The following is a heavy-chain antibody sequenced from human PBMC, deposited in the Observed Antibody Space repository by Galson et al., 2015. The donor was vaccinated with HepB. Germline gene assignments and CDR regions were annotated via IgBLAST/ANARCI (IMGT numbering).Heavy chain of an antibody. CDR3: VTTVRGINY. CDR1: GFTFNSYA. V-gene: IGHV3-23*01. CDR2: VTSGGDNT. Sequence: SLRLSCAASGFTFNSYAMAWVRQAPGKGLEWVSVVTSGGDNTFYADSVTGRFIASRDNSRNTLYLQTSSLRADDTAVYYCVTTVRGINYWGQGTLLTVSS. J-gene: IGHJ4*02. D-gene: IGHD3-10*01.